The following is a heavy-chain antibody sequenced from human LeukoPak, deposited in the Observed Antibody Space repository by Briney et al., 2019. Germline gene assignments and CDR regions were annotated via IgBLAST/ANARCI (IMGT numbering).Heavy chain of an antibody. D-gene: IGHD2-2*01. CDR2: ITSSGRTI. J-gene: IGHJ4*02. Sequence: PGGSLRLSCAASGFTFSGYYMSWIRQAPGKGLEWVSYITSSGRTIYYADSVKGRFTISRDNAKNSLYLQMNSLRAEDTAVYYCAREWGLGYCSSTNCYSDYWGQGTLVTVSS. CDR1: GFTFSGYY. CDR3: AREWGLGYCSSTNCYSDY. V-gene: IGHV3-11*01.